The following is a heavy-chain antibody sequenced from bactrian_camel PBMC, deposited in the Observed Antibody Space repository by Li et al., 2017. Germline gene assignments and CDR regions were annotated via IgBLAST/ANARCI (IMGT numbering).Heavy chain of an antibody. CDR3: AVISRLEVSGDCLREEDNY. J-gene: IGHJ4*01. Sequence: QLVESGGGSVQTGGFLRLTCTGSGIAFSHLCMGWFRQAPGNECELLASISSDGVTWSPNSVKGRFTISQDNAKNTMYLQMNSVRPEDTAVYYCAVISRLEVSGDCLREEDNYWGQGTQVTVS. V-gene: IGHV3S57*01. CDR1: GIAFSHLC. D-gene: IGHD2*01. CDR2: ISSDGVT.